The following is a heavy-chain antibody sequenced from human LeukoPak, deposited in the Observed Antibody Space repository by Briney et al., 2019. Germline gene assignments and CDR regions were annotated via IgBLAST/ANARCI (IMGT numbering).Heavy chain of an antibody. Sequence: ASVKVSCKASGYTFTSYGISWVRQAPGQGLEWMGWISAYNGNTNYAQKFQGRVTMTRDTSISTAYMELSRLRSDDTAVYYCAKGTWGYYGSGIDYWGQGTLVTVSS. D-gene: IGHD3-10*01. V-gene: IGHV1-18*01. J-gene: IGHJ4*02. CDR1: GYTFTSYG. CDR3: AKGTWGYYGSGIDY. CDR2: ISAYNGNT.